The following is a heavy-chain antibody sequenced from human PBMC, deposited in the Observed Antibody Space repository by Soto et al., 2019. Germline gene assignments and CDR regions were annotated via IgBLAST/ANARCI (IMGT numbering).Heavy chain of an antibody. V-gene: IGHV1-24*01. Sequence: ASVKVSCKVSGYTLTELSMHWVRQAPGKGLEWMGGFDPEDGETIYAQKFQGRVTMTEDTSTDTAYMELSSLRSEDTAVYYCATVLSTTPPFHYYYGMDVWGQGTTVTVSS. CDR1: GYTLTELS. D-gene: IGHD1-26*01. CDR3: ATVLSTTPPFHYYYGMDV. CDR2: FDPEDGET. J-gene: IGHJ6*02.